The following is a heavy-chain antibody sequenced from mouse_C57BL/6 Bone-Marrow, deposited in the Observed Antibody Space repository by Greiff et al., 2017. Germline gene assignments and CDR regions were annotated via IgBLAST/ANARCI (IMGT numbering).Heavy chain of an antibody. D-gene: IGHD1-1*01. Sequence: EVMLVESGGGLVKPGGSLKLSCAASGFTFSDYGMHWVRQAPEKGLAWVAYISSGSSTIYYADTVKGRFTISRDNAKNTLFLQMTSLRSEDTAMYYCARVLLPWYFDVWGTGTTVTVSS. J-gene: IGHJ1*03. CDR3: ARVLLPWYFDV. CDR2: ISSGSSTI. V-gene: IGHV5-17*01. CDR1: GFTFSDYG.